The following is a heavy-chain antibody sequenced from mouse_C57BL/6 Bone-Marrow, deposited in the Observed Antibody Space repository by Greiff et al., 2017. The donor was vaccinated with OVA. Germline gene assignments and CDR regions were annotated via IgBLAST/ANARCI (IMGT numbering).Heavy chain of an antibody. CDR1: GYTFTSYG. J-gene: IGHJ2*01. CDR3: ARWLLRYFDY. V-gene: IGHV1-81*01. CDR2: IYPRSGNT. Sequence: QVHVKQSGAELARPGASVKLSCKASGYTFTSYGISWVKQRTGQGLEWIGEIYPRSGNTYYNEKFKGKATLTADKSSSTAYMELRSLTSEDSAVYFCARWLLRYFDYWGQGTTLTVSS. D-gene: IGHD2-3*01.